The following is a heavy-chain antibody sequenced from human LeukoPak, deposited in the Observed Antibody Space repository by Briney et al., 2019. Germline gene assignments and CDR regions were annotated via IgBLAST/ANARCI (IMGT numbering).Heavy chain of an antibody. V-gene: IGHV4-39*01. Sequence: SETLSLTCTVSGGSISSSSYYWGWIRQPPGKGLEWIGSIYYSGSTNYNPSLKSRVTISVDASKNQFSLKLSSVTAADTAVYYCARHADYYGSGSYYRSLDYWGQGTLVTVSS. CDR2: IYYSGST. J-gene: IGHJ4*02. D-gene: IGHD3-10*01. CDR3: ARHADYYGSGSYYRSLDY. CDR1: GGSISSSSYY.